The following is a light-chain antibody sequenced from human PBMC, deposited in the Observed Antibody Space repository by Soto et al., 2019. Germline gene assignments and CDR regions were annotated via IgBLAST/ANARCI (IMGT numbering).Light chain of an antibody. CDR2: QDS. Sequence: SYELTQPPSVSVSPGQTASITCSGDKLGDKYACWYQQKPGQSPVLVIYQDSKRPSGIRERFSGSNSGNTATLTISGTQAMDEADYYCQAWDSSTASVVFGGGTKLTVL. CDR3: QAWDSSTASVV. CDR1: KLGDKY. V-gene: IGLV3-1*01. J-gene: IGLJ2*01.